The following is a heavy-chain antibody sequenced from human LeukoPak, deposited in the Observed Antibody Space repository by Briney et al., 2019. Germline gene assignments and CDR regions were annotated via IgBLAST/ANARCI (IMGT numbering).Heavy chain of an antibody. D-gene: IGHD3-22*01. CDR3: AKDYDSSGYLLGSPFDY. J-gene: IGHJ4*02. Sequence: GGSLRLSCAASGFTFSSYAMSWVRQAPGKGLEWVSAISGSGGSTYYADSVKGRFTISRDNSKNTLYLQMNSLRAEDTAVYYCAKDYDSSGYLLGSPFDYWGQGTLVTVSS. V-gene: IGHV3-23*01. CDR1: GFTFSSYA. CDR2: ISGSGGST.